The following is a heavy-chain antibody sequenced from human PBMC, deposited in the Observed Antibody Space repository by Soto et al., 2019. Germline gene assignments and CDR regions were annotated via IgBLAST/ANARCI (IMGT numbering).Heavy chain of an antibody. CDR2: FDPEDGET. D-gene: IGHD6-13*01. Sequence: ASVEVSCKVSGYTLTELSMHWVRQAPGKGLEWMGGFDPEDGETIYAQKFQGRVAMTEDTSTDTAYMELSSLRSEDMAVYYCATWGSSWYLAGDYWGQGTLVTVSS. V-gene: IGHV1-24*01. CDR3: ATWGSSWYLAGDY. CDR1: GYTLTELS. J-gene: IGHJ4*02.